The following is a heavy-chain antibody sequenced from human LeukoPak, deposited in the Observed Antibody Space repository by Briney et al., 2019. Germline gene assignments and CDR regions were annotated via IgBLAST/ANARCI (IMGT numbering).Heavy chain of an antibody. CDR3: ASRYCSSTSCYFGEMDV. CDR2: INPNSGGT. Sequence: PRASVKVSCKASGYTFSGYYIHWIRQAPGQGLEWMGWINPNSGGTNYAQKFQGRVTMTRDTSISTAYMELSRLRSDDTAVYYCASRYCSSTSCYFGEMDVWGKGTTVTISS. CDR1: GYTFSGYY. D-gene: IGHD2-2*01. V-gene: IGHV1-2*02. J-gene: IGHJ6*04.